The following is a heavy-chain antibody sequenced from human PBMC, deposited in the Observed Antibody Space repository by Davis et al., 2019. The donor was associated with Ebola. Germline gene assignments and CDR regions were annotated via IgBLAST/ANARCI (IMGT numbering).Heavy chain of an antibody. Sequence: PGGSLRLSCAASGFTLRTYGMHWVRQAPGKGLEWVAVISYDGSKKYYADSVKGRFTISRDNSKNTLYLQMNSLRAEDTAVYYCARDDDWPNLGVAFDIWGQGTMVTVSS. J-gene: IGHJ3*02. CDR1: GFTLRTYG. CDR3: ARDDDWPNLGVAFDI. D-gene: IGHD3-16*01. V-gene: IGHV3-30*03. CDR2: ISYDGSKK.